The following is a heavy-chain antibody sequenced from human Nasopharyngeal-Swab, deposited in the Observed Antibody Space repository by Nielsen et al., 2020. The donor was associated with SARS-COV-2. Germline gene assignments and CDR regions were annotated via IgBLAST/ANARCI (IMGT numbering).Heavy chain of an antibody. V-gene: IGHV3-73*01. CDR3: TRLRSSSSDDAFDV. CDR2: IRGKADNYAT. J-gene: IGHJ3*01. Sequence: GESLKISCAASGFTFSASAMHWVRQASGKGLEWVGRIRGKADNYATAYTASMKGRLTISRDDSKNTAYLQMNSLKTEDTAVYYCTRLRSSSSDDAFDVWGQGTMVTVSS. D-gene: IGHD6-6*01. CDR1: GFTFSASA.